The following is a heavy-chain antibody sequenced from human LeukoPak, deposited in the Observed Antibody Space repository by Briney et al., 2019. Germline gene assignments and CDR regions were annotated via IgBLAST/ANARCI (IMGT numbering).Heavy chain of an antibody. CDR2: ITSSSYT. CDR1: GFTFNTYS. J-gene: IGHJ5*02. CDR3: AGSPGRDYSNMGSCGFDP. V-gene: IGHV3-21*01. D-gene: IGHD2-15*01. Sequence: GGSLRLSCTASGFTFNTYSMNWVRQAPGKGLEWVSSITSSSYTKYADSVKGRFTISRDNAENSLYLQMNSLRDEDTAVYYFAGSPGRDYSNMGSCGFDPWGQGTLVTVSS.